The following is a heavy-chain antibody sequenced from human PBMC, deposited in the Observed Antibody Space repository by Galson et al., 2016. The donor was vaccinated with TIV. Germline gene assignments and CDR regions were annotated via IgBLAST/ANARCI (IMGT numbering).Heavy chain of an antibody. J-gene: IGHJ4*02. CDR3: ARTAGGIDQ. D-gene: IGHD1-26*01. CDR2: VYLGDSVT. V-gene: IGHV5-51*01. CDR1: GYGFVDYW. Sequence: QSGAEVKKPGESLKISCKHSGYGFVDYWIAWVRQRPGKGLEWMGIVYLGDSVTRYSPSFQGQVAISADKSSNPAYLQWSSLQASDTAMYYCARTAGGIDQWGQGTLVTVSS.